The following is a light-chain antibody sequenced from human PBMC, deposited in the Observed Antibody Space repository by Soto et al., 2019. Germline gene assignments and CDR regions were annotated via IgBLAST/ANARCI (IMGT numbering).Light chain of an antibody. V-gene: IGLV2-14*01. CDR3: SSFTSSMTNV. Sequence: SAPTQPASVSGSPGQSITISCTGTSSDVGGYNSVSWYQQHPGKAPKLILYDVTDRPSGVSYRFSGSKSGNTASLTISGLQAADEADYFCSSFTSSMTNVFGSGTKVTV. J-gene: IGLJ1*01. CDR1: SSDVGGYNS. CDR2: DVT.